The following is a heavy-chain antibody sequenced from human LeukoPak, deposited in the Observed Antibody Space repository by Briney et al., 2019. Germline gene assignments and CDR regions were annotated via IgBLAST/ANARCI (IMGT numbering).Heavy chain of an antibody. CDR3: ARTQLRGFYFDY. Sequence: SETLSLTCAVSGYSISSGYYWGWIRQPPGKGVEWIGSIYHSGSTYYNPSLKSRVTISVDTSKNQFSLKLSSVTAADTAVYYCARTQLRGFYFDYWGQGTLVTVSS. CDR2: IYHSGST. V-gene: IGHV4-38-2*01. D-gene: IGHD3-10*01. CDR1: GYSISSGYY. J-gene: IGHJ4*02.